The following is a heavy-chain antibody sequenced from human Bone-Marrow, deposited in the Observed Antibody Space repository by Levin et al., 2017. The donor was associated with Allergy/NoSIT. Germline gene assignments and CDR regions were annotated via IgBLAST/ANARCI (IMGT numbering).Heavy chain of an antibody. V-gene: IGHV3-30*18. D-gene: IGHD1-26*01. CDR3: AKSWISGREALRGAFVY. CDR2: VSFDTVTK. CDR1: GFSFNAYG. J-gene: IGHJ4*02. Sequence: GGSLRLSCAASGFSFNAYGMHWVRQAPGKGLEWVAVVSFDTVTKYYGDSVKGRFSISRDNSDNTLYLQMDSLRPEDTAVYFCAKSWISGREALRGAFVYWGQGTLVTVSS.